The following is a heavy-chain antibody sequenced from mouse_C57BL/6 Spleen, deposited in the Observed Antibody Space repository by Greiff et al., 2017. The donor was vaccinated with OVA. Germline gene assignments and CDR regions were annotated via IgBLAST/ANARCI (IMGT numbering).Heavy chain of an antibody. CDR2: VFPGCGST. Sequence: VQLQQSGPELVKPGASVKISCKASGYTFTDYYINWVKQRPGQGLEWIGWVFPGCGSTYYNEKFKGKATLTVEESSSTSYMLLSRLTSEASAVYFCARGGETMDYWGQGTSVTVSS. V-gene: IGHV1-75*01. J-gene: IGHJ4*01. CDR3: ARGGETMDY. CDR1: GYTFTDYY.